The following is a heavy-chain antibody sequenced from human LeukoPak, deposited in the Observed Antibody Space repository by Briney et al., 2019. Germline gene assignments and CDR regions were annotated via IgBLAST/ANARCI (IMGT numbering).Heavy chain of an antibody. V-gene: IGHV4-59*08. J-gene: IGHJ4*02. CDR2: IYYSGST. CDR1: GGSISSYY. Sequence: SETLSLTCTVSGGSISSYYWGWIRQPPGKGLEWIGYIYYSGSTNYNPSLKSRVTISVDTSKNQFSLKLSSVTAADTAVYYCARAYSSSWYPRFDYWGQGTLVTVSS. D-gene: IGHD6-13*01. CDR3: ARAYSSSWYPRFDY.